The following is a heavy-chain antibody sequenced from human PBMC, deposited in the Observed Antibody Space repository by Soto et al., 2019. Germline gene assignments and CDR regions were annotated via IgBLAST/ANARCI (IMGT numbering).Heavy chain of an antibody. J-gene: IGHJ6*02. V-gene: IGHV3-30*18. CDR2: ISYDGSNK. CDR1: GFTFSSYG. CDR3: AKYGRDGYIYYYYGMDV. Sequence: GGSLRLSCAASGFTFSSYGMHWVRQAPGKGLEWVAVISYDGSNKYYADSVKGRFTISRDNSKNTLYLQMNSLRAEDTAVYYCAKYGRDGYIYYYYGMDVWGQGTTVTVSS. D-gene: IGHD5-12*01.